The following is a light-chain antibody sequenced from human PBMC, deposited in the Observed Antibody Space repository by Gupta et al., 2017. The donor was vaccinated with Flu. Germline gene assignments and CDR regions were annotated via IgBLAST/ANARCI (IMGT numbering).Light chain of an antibody. CDR2: DAS. V-gene: IGKV3-11*01. CDR1: QSVSSY. CDR3: QHHTYGPRAT. J-gene: IGKJ5*01. Sequence: EIVLTQSPATLSLSHGESATLSCRASQSVSSYLAWYQQKPGQAPRLLIYDASNRATGIPARFSGSGWGTDFTLTISIRELEDFAVYYCQHHTYGPRATFGQGTPVGIK.